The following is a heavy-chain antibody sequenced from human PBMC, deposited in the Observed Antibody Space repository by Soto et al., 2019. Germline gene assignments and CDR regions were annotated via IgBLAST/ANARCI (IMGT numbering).Heavy chain of an antibody. CDR2: INPGGGSA. Sequence: QVDLVQSGAAVKKPGASVTISCKASGSAITRYYIHWVRQAPGRGLEWMGIINPGGGSASYAQKFQDRVTIDKDTSTGTVYMDLRSLRAEDTAVYYCARDTSGWSINGLDVWCQGTTVNVSS. D-gene: IGHD6-19*01. CDR1: GSAITRYY. J-gene: IGHJ6*02. CDR3: ARDTSGWSINGLDV. V-gene: IGHV1-46*01.